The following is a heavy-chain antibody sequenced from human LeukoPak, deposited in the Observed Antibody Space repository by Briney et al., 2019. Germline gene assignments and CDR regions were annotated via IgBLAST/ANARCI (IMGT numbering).Heavy chain of an antibody. CDR1: GYTFTSYD. D-gene: IGHD3-10*01. V-gene: IGHV1-18*01. Sequence: ASVKVSCKASGYTFTSYDINWVRQATGQGLEWMGWMNPNSGNTNYAQKLQGRVTMTTDTSTSTAYMELRSLRSDDTAVYYCARDRTTMVRGVIKVDYWGQGTLVTVSS. CDR3: ARDRTTMVRGVIKVDY. CDR2: MNPNSGNT. J-gene: IGHJ4*02.